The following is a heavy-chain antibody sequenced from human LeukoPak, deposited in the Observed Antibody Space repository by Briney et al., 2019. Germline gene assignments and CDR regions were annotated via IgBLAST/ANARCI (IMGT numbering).Heavy chain of an antibody. D-gene: IGHD2-15*01. CDR1: GGXFSGYY. Sequence: SETLSLTCAVYGGXFSGYYCSWIRQPPGKGLEWIGEINHSGSTNYNPSLKSRITISVDTSKNQFSLKLSSVTAADTAVYYCAGLRGYCSGGSCYETPGYWGQGTLVTVSS. CDR2: INHSGST. V-gene: IGHV4-34*01. J-gene: IGHJ4*02. CDR3: AGLRGYCSGGSCYETPGY.